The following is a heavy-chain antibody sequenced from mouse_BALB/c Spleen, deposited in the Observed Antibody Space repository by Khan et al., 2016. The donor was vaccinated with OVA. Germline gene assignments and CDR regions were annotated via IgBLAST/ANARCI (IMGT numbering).Heavy chain of an antibody. CDR2: IWAGGST. CDR1: GFSLTSYG. J-gene: IGHJ2*01. Sequence: QVQLKESGPGLVASSQSLSITCTVSGFSLTSYGVHWVRQPPGKGLEWLGVIWAGGSTNYNSALMSRLSISKDNSKSQVFLKMNSLKTDDTAMYYCARLEGIWGQGTTLTVSS. V-gene: IGHV2-9*02. CDR3: ARLEGI.